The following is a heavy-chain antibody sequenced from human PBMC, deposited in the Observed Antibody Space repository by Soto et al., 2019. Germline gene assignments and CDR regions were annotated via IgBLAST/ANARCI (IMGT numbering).Heavy chain of an antibody. CDR1: GGSISSGDYY. J-gene: IGHJ6*02. D-gene: IGHD5-12*01. CDR2: IYYSGST. Sequence: QVQLQESGPGLVKPSQTLSLTCTVSGGSISSGDYYWSWIRQPPGKGLEWIGYIYYSGSTYYNPSLKSRVTISVDTSKNQFSLKLSSVTAADTAVYYCARDYGYNSHLYYGMDVWGQGTTVTVSS. V-gene: IGHV4-30-4*01. CDR3: ARDYGYNSHLYYGMDV.